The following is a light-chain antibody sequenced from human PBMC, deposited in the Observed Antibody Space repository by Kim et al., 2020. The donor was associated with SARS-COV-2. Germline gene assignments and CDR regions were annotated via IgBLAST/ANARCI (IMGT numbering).Light chain of an antibody. CDR1: SGNIASNY. CDR2: EDD. V-gene: IGLV6-57*03. J-gene: IGLJ2*01. CDR3: QSFDSANQYVV. Sequence: GTSAGPRPSGNIASNYVQWYQQRPGSAPTTVIYEDDQGPSGVPDRFSGSIDSSSNSASLTISGLKSDDEGDYYCQSFDSANQYVVFGGGTQLTVL.